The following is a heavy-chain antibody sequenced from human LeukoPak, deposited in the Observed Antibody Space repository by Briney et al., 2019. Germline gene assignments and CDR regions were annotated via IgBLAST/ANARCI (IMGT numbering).Heavy chain of an antibody. D-gene: IGHD6-19*01. J-gene: IGHJ4*02. CDR2: IYYSGST. Sequence: SETLSLTCTVSGGSISSYYWSWIRQPPGKGLEWIGYIYYSGSTNYNPSLKSRVTISVDTSKNQFSLKLSSVTAADTAVYYCARLVYSSGWYYFDYWGQGTLVTVSS. V-gene: IGHV4-59*08. CDR1: GGSISSYY. CDR3: ARLVYSSGWYYFDY.